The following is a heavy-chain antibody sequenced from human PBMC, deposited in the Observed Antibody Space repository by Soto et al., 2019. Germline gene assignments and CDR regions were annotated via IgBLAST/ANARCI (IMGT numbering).Heavy chain of an antibody. D-gene: IGHD5-12*01. V-gene: IGHV4-34*01. CDR2: INHSGST. Sequence: SETLSLTCAVYGGSFSGYYWTWIRQPPGKGLEWIGEINHSGSTNYNPSLKSRVTISVDTSKNQFSLKVNSVTAADTAVYYCARSRGVATTIDYWGQGTLVTVSS. CDR1: GGSFSGYY. CDR3: ARSRGVATTIDY. J-gene: IGHJ4*02.